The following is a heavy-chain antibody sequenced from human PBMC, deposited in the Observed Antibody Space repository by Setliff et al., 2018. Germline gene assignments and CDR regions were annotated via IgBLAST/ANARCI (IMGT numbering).Heavy chain of an antibody. CDR3: ARGKDYSDGSGYPIFQH. V-gene: IGHV3-11*04. Sequence: GGSLRLSCEASGFTLDDYYMTWIRQAPGKGLEWISYISSSGYTIYYANSVKGRFSISRDDALNSLFLEMNSLRVDDTAIYYCARGKDYSDGSGYPIFQHWCQGTPVTVS. D-gene: IGHD3-22*01. CDR1: GFTLDDYY. CDR2: ISSSGYTI. J-gene: IGHJ1*01.